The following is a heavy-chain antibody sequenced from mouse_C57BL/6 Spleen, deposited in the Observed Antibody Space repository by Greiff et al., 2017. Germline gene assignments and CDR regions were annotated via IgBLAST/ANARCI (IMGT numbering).Heavy chain of an antibody. J-gene: IGHJ4*01. CDR3: AKPDYYGSSYYAMDY. V-gene: IGHV5-17*01. CDR1: GFTFSDYG. Sequence: EVKVVESGGGLVKPGGSLKLSCAASGFTFSDYGMHWVRQAPEKGLEWVAYISSGSSTIYYADTVKGRFTISRDNAKNTLFLQMTSLRAEDTAMYYCAKPDYYGSSYYAMDYWGQGTSVTVSS. D-gene: IGHD1-1*01. CDR2: ISSGSSTI.